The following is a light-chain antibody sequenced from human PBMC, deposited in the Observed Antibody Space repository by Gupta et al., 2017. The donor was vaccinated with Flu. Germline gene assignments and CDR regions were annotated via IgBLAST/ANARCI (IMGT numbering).Light chain of an antibody. J-gene: IGLJ2*01. CDR3: QSADSSGTT. V-gene: IGLV3-25*03. CDR2: KDN. Sequence: SYEVTQPPSVSVPPGQTARITCSGDALPKQYAYWYQQKPAQAPVMIIYKDNERPSGIPERFSGSSSGTTITLTISGVQAEDEAVYYCQSADSSGTTFGGGTKLTVL. CDR1: ALPKQY.